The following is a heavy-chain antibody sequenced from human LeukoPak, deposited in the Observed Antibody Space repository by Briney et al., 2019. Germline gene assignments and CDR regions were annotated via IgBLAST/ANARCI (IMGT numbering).Heavy chain of an antibody. CDR2: ISWNSNNL. CDR3: AELGITMIGGV. Sequence: PGGSLRLSCAASGFRFDNHAMHWVRQAPGKGLEWVSGISWNSNNLGYADSVKGRFTISRDNAKNSLYLQMNSLRAEDTAVYYCAELGITMIGGVWGKGTTVTISS. D-gene: IGHD3-10*02. V-gene: IGHV3-9*01. J-gene: IGHJ6*04. CDR1: GFRFDNHA.